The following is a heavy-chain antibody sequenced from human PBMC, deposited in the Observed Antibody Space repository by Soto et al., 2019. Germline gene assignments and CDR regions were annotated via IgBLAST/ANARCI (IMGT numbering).Heavy chain of an antibody. CDR1: GFTFSGSV. D-gene: IGHD6-19*01. J-gene: IGHJ4*02. Sequence: GGSLRLSCATSGFTFSGSVIHWVRQASGKGLEWVGHIRSKVKSSATAYAASVKGRFTISRDDSKNTAYLQMNYLQTEDTAVYYCTTPDLYSSGFHYWGQGALVTVSS. CDR2: IRSKVKSSAT. CDR3: TTPDLYSSGFHY. V-gene: IGHV3-73*01.